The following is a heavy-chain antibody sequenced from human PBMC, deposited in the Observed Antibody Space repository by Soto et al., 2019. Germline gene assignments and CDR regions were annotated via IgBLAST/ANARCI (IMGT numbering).Heavy chain of an antibody. V-gene: IGHV4-4*07. CDR2: IYTSGST. Sequence: NPXETLCLTCTVSGGSISSYYWSWIRQPAGKGLEWIGRIYTSGSTNYNPSLKSRVTMSVDTSKNQFSLKLSSVTAADTAVYYCARDLGRRTNWFDPWGQGTLVTVSS. D-gene: IGHD7-27*01. J-gene: IGHJ5*02. CDR3: ARDLGRRTNWFDP. CDR1: GGSISSYY.